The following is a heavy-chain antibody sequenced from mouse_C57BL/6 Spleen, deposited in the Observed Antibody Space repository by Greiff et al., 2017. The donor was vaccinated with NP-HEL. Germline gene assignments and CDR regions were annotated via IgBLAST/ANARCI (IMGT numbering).Heavy chain of an antibody. CDR3: AKGQLRPFAY. D-gene: IGHD3-2*02. CDR1: GYTFTSYW. V-gene: IGHV1-59*01. Sequence: QVQLQQSGAELVRPGTSVKLSCKASGYTFTSYWMHWVKQRPGQGLEWIGVIDPSDSYTNYNQKFKGKATLTVDTSSSTAYMQLSSLTSEDSAVYYCAKGQLRPFAYWGQGTLVTVSA. J-gene: IGHJ3*01. CDR2: IDPSDSYT.